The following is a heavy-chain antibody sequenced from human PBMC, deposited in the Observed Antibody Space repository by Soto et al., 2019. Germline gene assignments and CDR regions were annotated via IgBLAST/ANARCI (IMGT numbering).Heavy chain of an antibody. CDR2: IWYDGSNK. CDR1: GFTFSSYG. Sequence: ESGGGVVQPGRSLRLSCAASGFTFSSYGMHWVRQAPGKGLEWVAVIWYDGSNKYYADSVKGRFTISRDNSKNTLYLQMNSLRAEDTAVYYCARGPREYYFDYWGQGTLVTVSS. D-gene: IGHD3-10*01. CDR3: ARGPREYYFDY. J-gene: IGHJ4*02. V-gene: IGHV3-33*01.